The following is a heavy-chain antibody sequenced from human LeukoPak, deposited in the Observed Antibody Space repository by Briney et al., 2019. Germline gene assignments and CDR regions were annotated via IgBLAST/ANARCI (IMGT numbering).Heavy chain of an antibody. Sequence: ASVKVSCKASGYTFTGYYMHWVRQAPGQGLEWMGWINPNSGGTNYAQKFQGRVTVTADKSTSTAYMELSSLRSEDTAVYYCAREFEYDYVWGSYRALDYWGQGTLVTVSS. V-gene: IGHV1-2*02. CDR2: INPNSGGT. D-gene: IGHD3-16*02. CDR1: GYTFTGYY. CDR3: AREFEYDYVWGSYRALDY. J-gene: IGHJ4*02.